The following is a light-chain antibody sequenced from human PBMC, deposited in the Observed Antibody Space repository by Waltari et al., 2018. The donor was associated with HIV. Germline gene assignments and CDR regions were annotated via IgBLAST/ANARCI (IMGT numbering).Light chain of an antibody. CDR2: GNS. V-gene: IGLV1-40*01. Sequence: QSVLTQPPSVSGAPGQRVTISCTGSSSNIGAGYDVHWYQQVPGTATKLLIFGNSNRPSGVPDRFSGSKSATSASLAITGLQAEDEADYYCQSYDSSLTVVIFGGGTKLTVL. CDR3: QSYDSSLTVVI. CDR1: SSNIGAGYD. J-gene: IGLJ2*01.